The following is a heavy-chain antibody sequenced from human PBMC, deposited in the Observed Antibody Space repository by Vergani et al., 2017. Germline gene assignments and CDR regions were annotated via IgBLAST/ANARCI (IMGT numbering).Heavy chain of an antibody. Sequence: EVQLLESGGGLVQPGGSLRLSCAASGFTFSSYAMSWVRQAPGKGLEWVSAISGSGGSTYYADSVKGRFTISRDKSKNTLYLQMNSLRDEDTAVYYCAKSPERWEPLWYFDLGSRGTLVTASS. J-gene: IGHJ2*01. CDR3: AKSPERWEPLWYFDL. CDR2: ISGSGGST. D-gene: IGHD1-26*01. CDR1: GFTFSSYA. V-gene: IGHV3-23*01.